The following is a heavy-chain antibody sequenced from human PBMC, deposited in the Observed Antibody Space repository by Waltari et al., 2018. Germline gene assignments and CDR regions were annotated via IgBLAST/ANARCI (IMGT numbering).Heavy chain of an antibody. D-gene: IGHD6-19*01. CDR2: IYYSGST. CDR1: GGSIRSYH. Sequence: QVQLQGSGPGLVKPSETLSLTCTVSGGSIRSYHWRWIRQPPGKGLEWIGYIYYSGSTNYNPSLKSRVTISVDTSKNQFSLKLSSVTAADTAVYYCARGGRYSSGWYVNWGQGTLVTVSS. J-gene: IGHJ4*02. V-gene: IGHV4-59*01. CDR3: ARGGRYSSGWYVN.